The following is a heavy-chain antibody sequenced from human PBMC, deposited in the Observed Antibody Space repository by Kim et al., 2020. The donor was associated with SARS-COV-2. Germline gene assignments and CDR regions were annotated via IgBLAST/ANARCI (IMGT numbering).Heavy chain of an antibody. D-gene: IGHD2-2*01. V-gene: IGHV3-7*01. J-gene: IGHJ3*02. CDR3: ARDSRYCGNTNCRGDAFDI. CDR1: GFTFSSFW. CDR2: IKEDGSEK. Sequence: GGSLRLSCTGSGFTFSSFWMTWVRQAPGKGLEWVANIKEDGSEKYHVDSVKGRFTISRDNARNSLYLQMNSLRVEDTALYSCARDSRYCGNTNCRGDAFDIWGHRTMVTVSS.